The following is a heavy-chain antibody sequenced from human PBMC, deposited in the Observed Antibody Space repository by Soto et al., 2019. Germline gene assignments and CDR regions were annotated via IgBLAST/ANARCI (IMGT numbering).Heavy chain of an antibody. Sequence: GGSLRLSCAASGFVFTTYSMTWVRQGPGKGLEWLSYISAGSGTIYYADSVKGRFTVSRDDAKNSLYLQMNTLRDEDTAVYYCARNLRDGYNIAYWGQGTLVTVSS. CDR2: ISAGSGTI. CDR1: GFVFTTYS. CDR3: ARNLRDGYNIAY. J-gene: IGHJ4*02. D-gene: IGHD6-25*01. V-gene: IGHV3-48*02.